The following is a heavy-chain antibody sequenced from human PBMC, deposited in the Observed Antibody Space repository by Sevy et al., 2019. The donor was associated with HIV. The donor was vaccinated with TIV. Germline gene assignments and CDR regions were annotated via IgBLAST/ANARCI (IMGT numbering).Heavy chain of an antibody. CDR1: GFTFSSYA. V-gene: IGHV3-64D*06. D-gene: IGHD6-13*01. CDR2: ISSNGGST. CDR3: VKGDSSSWYPFDY. J-gene: IGHJ4*02. Sequence: GGSLRLSCSASGFTFSSYAMHWVRQAPGKGLEYVSAISSNGGSTYYADSVKGRFTISRDKSKNTLYLQMSSLRAEDTAVYYCVKGDSSSWYPFDYWGQGTLVTVSS.